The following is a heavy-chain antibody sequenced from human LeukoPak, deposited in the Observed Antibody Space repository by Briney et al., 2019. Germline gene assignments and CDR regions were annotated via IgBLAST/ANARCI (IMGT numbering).Heavy chain of an antibody. J-gene: IGHJ4*02. CDR1: GFTVITND. CDR2: LYSDGNT. Sequence: GGSLRLSCAASGFTVITNDMTWVRQAPGKGLEWVSVLYSDGNTKYADSVQGRFTISRDNSKNTLYLEMNSLSPDDTAVYYCARGVEPLTANTLAYRGQGTLVTVSS. D-gene: IGHD2-21*02. CDR3: ARGVEPLTANTLAY. V-gene: IGHV3-53*01.